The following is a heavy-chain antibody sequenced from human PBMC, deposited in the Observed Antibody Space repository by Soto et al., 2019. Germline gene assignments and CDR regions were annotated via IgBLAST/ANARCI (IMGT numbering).Heavy chain of an antibody. J-gene: IGHJ4*02. Sequence: PGESLKISCKGSGYSFTSYWISWVRQMPGKGLEWMGRIDPSDSYTNYSPSFQGHVTISADKSISTAYLQWSSLKASDTAMYYCARLKGYYDSGGYYSDYWGQGTLVTVSS. CDR1: GYSFTSYW. CDR2: IDPSDSYT. CDR3: ARLKGYYDSGGYYSDY. V-gene: IGHV5-10-1*01. D-gene: IGHD3-22*01.